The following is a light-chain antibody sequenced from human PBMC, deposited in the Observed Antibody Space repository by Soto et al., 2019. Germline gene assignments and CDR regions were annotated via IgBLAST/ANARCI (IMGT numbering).Light chain of an antibody. CDR3: LLYYGGVRV. CDR2: STS. V-gene: IGLV7-43*01. CDR1: TGAVTSTFY. Sequence: QTVVTQEPSLSVSPGGTVTLTCASSTGAVTSTFYPKWFQQKPGQAPRSLIYSTSNRHPWTPARFSGSLLGVRAALTLSSVQPEDEADYYCLLYYGGVRVFGGGTQLTVL. J-gene: IGLJ2*01.